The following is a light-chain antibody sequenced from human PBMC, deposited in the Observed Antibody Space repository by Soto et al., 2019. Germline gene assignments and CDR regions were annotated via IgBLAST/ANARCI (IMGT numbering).Light chain of an antibody. CDR2: DAS. J-gene: IGKJ4*01. CDR3: QQRTNWPLT. CDR1: QSVRGSY. Sequence: PGERATLSCRASQSVRGSYLAWYQQKPGQAPRLLIYDASNRATGIPARFSGSGSGTDFTLIISSLEPEDFAVYYCQQRTNWPLTFGGGTKVDIK. V-gene: IGKV3-11*01.